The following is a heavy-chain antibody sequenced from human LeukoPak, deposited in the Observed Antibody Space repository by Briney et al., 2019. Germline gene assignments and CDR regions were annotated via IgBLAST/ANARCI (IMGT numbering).Heavy chain of an antibody. V-gene: IGHV4-34*10. CDR2: INHGGST. J-gene: IGHJ5*01. Sequence: SETLSLTCAVYGGTFNDNYWTWMRQPPGEKLEWIGEINHGGSTNYNPSLESRITMSVDTSKNQFSLKVNSLTAADTAVYYCARAPGYSSSWWLDSWGLGTRVTVSS. D-gene: IGHD6-13*01. CDR3: ARAPGYSSSWWLDS. CDR1: GGTFNDNY.